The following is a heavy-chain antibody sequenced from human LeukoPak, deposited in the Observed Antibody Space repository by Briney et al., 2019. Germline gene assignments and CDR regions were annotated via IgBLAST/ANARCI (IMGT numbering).Heavy chain of an antibody. Sequence: SVKVSCKASGGTFSSYAISWVRQAPGQGLEWMGRTIPILGIANYAQKFQGRVTITADKSTSTAYMELSSLRSEDTAVYYCARDPSDCSSTSCYDNWFDPWGQGTLVTVSS. J-gene: IGHJ5*02. CDR3: ARDPSDCSSTSCYDNWFDP. V-gene: IGHV1-69*04. CDR1: GGTFSSYA. D-gene: IGHD2-2*01. CDR2: TIPILGIA.